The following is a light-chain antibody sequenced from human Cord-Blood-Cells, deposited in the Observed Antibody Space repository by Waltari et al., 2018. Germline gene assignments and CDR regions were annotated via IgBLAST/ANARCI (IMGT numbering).Light chain of an antibody. CDR3: QQYNSYSYS. Sequence: DIQMTQYPSTLSASVGDRVTITCRARQSISSWLAWYQQKPGKAPKLLIYKASSLESGVPSRFSGSGSGTEFTLTISSLQPDDFATYYCQQYNSYSYSLGQGTKLEIK. CDR1: QSISSW. J-gene: IGKJ2*03. V-gene: IGKV1-5*03. CDR2: KAS.